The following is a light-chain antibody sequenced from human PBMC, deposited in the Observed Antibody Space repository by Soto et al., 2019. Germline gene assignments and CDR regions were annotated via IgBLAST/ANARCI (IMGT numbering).Light chain of an antibody. CDR1: SSNIGSNY. J-gene: IGLJ1*01. Sequence: QSVLTQPPSASGTPGQRVTISCSGSSSNIGSNYVYWYQQLPGTAPKLLIYRNNQRPSGVPDRFSSSKSGTSASLAISGLRSEDEADYYCAAWDDSLSDPDVFGTGTKVTVL. CDR2: RNN. V-gene: IGLV1-47*01. CDR3: AAWDDSLSDPDV.